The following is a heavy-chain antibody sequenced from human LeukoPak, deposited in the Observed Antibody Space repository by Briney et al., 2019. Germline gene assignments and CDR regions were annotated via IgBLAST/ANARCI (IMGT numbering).Heavy chain of an antibody. CDR1: GGTFSSYA. CDR2: LTPIFGTA. Sequence: SVKVSCKASGGTFSSYAISWVRQAPGQGREWMGRLTPIFGTANYAQKSQRSITITTDASTSTAYMELSRPRSEALAVSYCEEGVIGYLYYWGQGTLVTVSS. J-gene: IGHJ4*02. D-gene: IGHD3-16*02. V-gene: IGHV1-69*05. CDR3: EEGVIGYLYY.